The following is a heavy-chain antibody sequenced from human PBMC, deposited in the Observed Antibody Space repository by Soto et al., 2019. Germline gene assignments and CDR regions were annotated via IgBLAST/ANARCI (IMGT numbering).Heavy chain of an antibody. CDR3: AIASGGGMFY. V-gene: IGHV1-46*01. CDR2: VNPIGGST. J-gene: IGHJ4*02. Sequence: QVQLVQSGAEVKKPGASVKVSCKASGYTFTSYYIHWERQAPGQGLEWMGIVNPIGGSTYYAQKFQGRVTMTSDTSTSTAYMELSGPRFDDTAVYYCAIASGGGMFYWGQGTLVTVSS. D-gene: IGHD3-16*01. CDR1: GYTFTSYY.